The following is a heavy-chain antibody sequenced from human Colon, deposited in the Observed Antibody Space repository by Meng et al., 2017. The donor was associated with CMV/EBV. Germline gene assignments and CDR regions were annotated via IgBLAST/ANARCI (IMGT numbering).Heavy chain of an antibody. J-gene: IGHJ5*02. Sequence: GESLKISCAATGFTFSIYAMCWVRQAPGKGLEWVSHISNGGSTIYYADSVKGRFTISRDNANNSLYLQMNSLRADDTAVYYCARDCSSTSCYRTGFDPWGQGTLVTVSS. CDR3: ARDCSSTSCYRTGFDP. V-gene: IGHV3-11*01. D-gene: IGHD2-2*01. CDR1: GFTFSIYA. CDR2: ISNGGSTI.